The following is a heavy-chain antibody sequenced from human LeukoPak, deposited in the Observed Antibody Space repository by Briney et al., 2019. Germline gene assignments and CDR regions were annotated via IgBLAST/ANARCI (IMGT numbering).Heavy chain of an antibody. V-gene: IGHV3-21*01. CDR1: GFIFDSYS. J-gene: IGHJ4*02. D-gene: IGHD3-10*01. Sequence: GGSLRLSCAASGFIFDSYSMNWVRQAPGKGLEWVSSISSSSSYIYYADSVKGRFTISRDNAKNSLYLQMNSLRAEDTAVYYCAREGAYYGSGSYSYWGQGTLVTVSS. CDR2: ISSSSSYI. CDR3: AREGAYYGSGSYSY.